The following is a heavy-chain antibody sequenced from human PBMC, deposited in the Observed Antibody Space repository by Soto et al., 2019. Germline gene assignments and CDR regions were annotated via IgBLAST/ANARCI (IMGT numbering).Heavy chain of an antibody. V-gene: IGHV3-33*01. CDR2: IWFDGSNK. CDR1: GFTFSSYA. D-gene: IGHD2-15*01. J-gene: IGHJ4*02. Sequence: GGSLRLSCAASGFTFSSYAIHWVRQAPGKGLEWVAIIWFDGSNKYYADSVKGRFSISRDNSKNTLFLQMDSPRAEDTAVYYCARGQLPAATTYFDFWGQGTLVTV. CDR3: ARGQLPAATTYFDF.